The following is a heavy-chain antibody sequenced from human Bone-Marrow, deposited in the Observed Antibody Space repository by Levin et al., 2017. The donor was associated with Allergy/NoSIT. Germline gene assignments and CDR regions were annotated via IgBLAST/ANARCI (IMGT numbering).Heavy chain of an antibody. D-gene: IGHD3-10*01. CDR3: ARWRGSGNYYQDYSYMDV. V-gene: IGHV4-59*01. CDR1: GDPMTASY. J-gene: IGHJ6*03. CDR2: ISHSGST. Sequence: SETLSLTCIVSGDPMTASYWSWIRQTPGKGLEWIGYISHSGSTTYNPSLKSRVSISLDTSKKQFSLKLSSVTAADTAVYYCARWRGSGNYYQDYSYMDVWGKGTTVTVSS.